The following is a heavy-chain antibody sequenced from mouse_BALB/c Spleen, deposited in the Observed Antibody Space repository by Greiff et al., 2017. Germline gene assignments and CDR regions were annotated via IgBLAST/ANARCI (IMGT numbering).Heavy chain of an antibody. CDR2: IWSGGST. J-gene: IGHJ4*01. Sequence: QVQLQQSGPGLVQPSQSLSITCTVSGFSLTSYGVHWVRQSPGKGLEWLGVIWSGGSTDYNAAFISRLSISKDNSKSQVFFKMNSLQANDTAIYYCARHGNYQYYYAMDYWGQGTSVTVSS. V-gene: IGHV2-2*02. CDR3: ARHGNYQYYYAMDY. CDR1: GFSLTSYG. D-gene: IGHD2-1*01.